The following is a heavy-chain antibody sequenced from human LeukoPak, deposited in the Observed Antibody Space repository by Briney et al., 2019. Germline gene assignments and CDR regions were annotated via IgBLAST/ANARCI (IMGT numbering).Heavy chain of an antibody. CDR1: GFTFSSYS. J-gene: IGHJ4*02. V-gene: IGHV3-7*01. D-gene: IGHD4-17*01. CDR3: AKDLSTVNYFFDY. Sequence: GGSLRLSCAASGFTFSSYSMSWVRQAPGKGLEWVATIKPDGRDTYYVDSVKGRFTISRDNAKNSLYLQMNSLRAEDTAVYYCAKDLSTVNYFFDYWGQGTLVTVSS. CDR2: IKPDGRDT.